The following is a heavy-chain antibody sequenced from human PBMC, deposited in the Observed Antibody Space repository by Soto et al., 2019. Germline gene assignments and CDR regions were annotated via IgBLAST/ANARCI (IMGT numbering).Heavy chain of an antibody. D-gene: IGHD2-2*01. CDR3: ARERGGASSPALDY. Sequence: QVQLVQSGAEVKKPGSSVKVSCKASGGTFSSYTISWVRQAPGQGLEWMGRIIPIRGIANYAQKFQGRVTITADKSTSTAYMELSSLRSEDTAVYDCARERGGASSPALDYWGQGTLVTFSS. CDR1: GGTFSSYT. J-gene: IGHJ4*02. CDR2: IIPIRGIA. V-gene: IGHV1-69*08.